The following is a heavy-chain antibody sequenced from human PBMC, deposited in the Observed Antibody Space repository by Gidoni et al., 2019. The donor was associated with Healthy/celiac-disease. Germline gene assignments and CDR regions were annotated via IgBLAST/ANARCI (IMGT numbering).Heavy chain of an antibody. J-gene: IGHJ4*02. V-gene: IGHV3-48*01. CDR3: ARDTYGDSSFDS. CDR1: GCTFSIYS. D-gene: IGHD4-17*01. CDR2: ISSSGNTI. Sequence: EVHLVESGGGLVQPGGSLRLSFAASGCTFSIYSMTWVRQAPGKGLEWVSYISSSGNTIYYADSVKGRFTISRDIAKSSLSLQMDSLRAEDTAVYYCARDTYGDSSFDSWGQGTLVTVSS.